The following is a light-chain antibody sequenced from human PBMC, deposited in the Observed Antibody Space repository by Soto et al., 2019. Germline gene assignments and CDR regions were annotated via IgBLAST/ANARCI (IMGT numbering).Light chain of an antibody. Sequence: ENVLTQSPGTLSLSPGERASLSCRASQSVSSEKLAWYQQKPGQAPRLLIFGASGRATGIPTRISGSGSGTEFTLTISSLQSEDFAVYYCRQYNSWPLTFGGGTKVDIK. CDR3: RQYNSWPLT. CDR1: QSVSSEK. V-gene: IGKV3D-15*01. CDR2: GAS. J-gene: IGKJ4*01.